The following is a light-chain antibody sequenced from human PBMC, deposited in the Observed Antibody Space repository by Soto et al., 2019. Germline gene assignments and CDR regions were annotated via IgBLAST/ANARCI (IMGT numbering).Light chain of an antibody. V-gene: IGKV3-20*01. Sequence: EIVLTQSPGTLSLSPGERATLSCRASQSVAGSYLAWYQQKPGQAPRLLIYGASSRATGIPDRFSGSGSGTDFTLTISRLEPEDFALYYCQHYTNSPITFGQGTRLEIK. CDR2: GAS. CDR1: QSVAGSY. CDR3: QHYTNSPIT. J-gene: IGKJ5*01.